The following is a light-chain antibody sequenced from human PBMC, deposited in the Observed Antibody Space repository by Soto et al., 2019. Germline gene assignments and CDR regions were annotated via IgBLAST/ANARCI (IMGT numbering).Light chain of an antibody. CDR1: NIGSKN. J-gene: IGLJ2*01. CDR2: RNT. CDR3: QLWDSSTE. V-gene: IGLV3-9*01. Sequence: SYELTQPLSVSVALGQTAIITCGGNNIGSKNVHWYQQKPGQAPVLLIYRNTNRPSGIPERFSGSNSGNTATLTINRAQAGDEADYYCQLWDSSTEFGGGTKLTVL.